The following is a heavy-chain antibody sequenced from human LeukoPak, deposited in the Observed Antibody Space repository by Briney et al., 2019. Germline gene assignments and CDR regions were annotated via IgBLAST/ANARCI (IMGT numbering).Heavy chain of an antibody. D-gene: IGHD5-18*01. CDR3: ASLGYSYGSDYYFDY. CDR1: GFTFSSYE. CDR2: ISSSGSTI. Sequence: GGSLRLSCAASGFTFSSYEMNWVRQAPGKGQEWVSYISSSGSTIYYADSVKGRFTISRDNAKNSLYLQMNSLRAEDTAVYYCASLGYSYGSDYYFDYWGQGTLVTVSS. V-gene: IGHV3-48*03. J-gene: IGHJ4*02.